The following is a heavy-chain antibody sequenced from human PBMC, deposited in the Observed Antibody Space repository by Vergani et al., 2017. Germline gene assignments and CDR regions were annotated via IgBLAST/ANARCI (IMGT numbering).Heavy chain of an antibody. Sequence: QVPLQQSGPGLVKPSQTLSLTCTVSGGSISSGSYYWSWIRQPAGKGLEWIGRIYTSGSTNYNPSLQSRVTISVDTSKNPFSLKLSSVTAADTAVYYCAREGVTTVTAKWFDPWGQGTLVTVSS. CDR3: AREGVTTVTAKWFDP. CDR1: GGSISSGSYY. J-gene: IGHJ5*02. V-gene: IGHV4-61*02. CDR2: IYTSGST. D-gene: IGHD4-17*01.